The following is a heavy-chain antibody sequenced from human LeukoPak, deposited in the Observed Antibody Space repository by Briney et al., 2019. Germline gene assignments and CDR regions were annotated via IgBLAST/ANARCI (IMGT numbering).Heavy chain of an antibody. CDR2: IYYSGST. CDR3: ARDRTTNAKSPQIDP. V-gene: IGHV4-31*03. CDR1: GGSISSGGYY. J-gene: IGHJ5*02. D-gene: IGHD1-14*01. Sequence: SQTLSLTCTVSGGSISSGGYYWSWIRQHPGKGLEWIGYIYYSGSTYYNPSLKSRVTISVDTSKNQFSLKLSSVTAADTAVYYCARDRTTNAKSPQIDPWGQGTPVTVSS.